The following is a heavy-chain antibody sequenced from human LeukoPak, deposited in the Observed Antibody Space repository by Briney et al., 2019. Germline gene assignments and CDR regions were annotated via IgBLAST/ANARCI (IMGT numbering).Heavy chain of an antibody. Sequence: SETLSLTCTVSGGSISSYYWSWIRQPAGKGLEWIGRIYTSGSTNYNPSLKSRVTMSVNTSKNQFSLKLSSVTAADTAVYYCARDDAWGGYFDYWGQGTLVTVSS. V-gene: IGHV4-4*07. D-gene: IGHD3-16*01. J-gene: IGHJ4*02. CDR1: GGSISSYY. CDR3: ARDDAWGGYFDY. CDR2: IYTSGST.